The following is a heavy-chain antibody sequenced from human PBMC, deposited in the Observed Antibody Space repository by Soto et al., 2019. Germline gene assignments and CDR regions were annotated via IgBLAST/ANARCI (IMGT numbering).Heavy chain of an antibody. D-gene: IGHD3-10*01. Sequence: QVQLQESGPGLVKPSQTLSLTCTVSGGSISSGGYYWSWIRQHPGKGLEWIGYIYYSGSTYYNPSLKVRVTISVDTSKNPFSLKLSSVTAADTAVYYRAIRNGSGSYYVDYWGQGTLVTVSS. V-gene: IGHV4-31*03. CDR3: AIRNGSGSYYVDY. CDR1: GGSISSGGYY. J-gene: IGHJ4*02. CDR2: IYYSGST.